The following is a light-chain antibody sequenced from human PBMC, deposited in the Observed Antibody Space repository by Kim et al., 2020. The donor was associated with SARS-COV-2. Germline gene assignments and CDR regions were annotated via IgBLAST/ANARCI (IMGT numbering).Light chain of an antibody. Sequence: GRRVTISCSGSRSNIGINYVYWYQQFPGAAPKLLIFNDHQRPSGVPDRFSGSKCGTSASLAISGVRSEDEADYHCTSWDDSLSGRVFGGGTQLTVL. J-gene: IGLJ3*02. CDR3: TSWDDSLSGRV. CDR2: NDH. CDR1: RSNIGINY. V-gene: IGLV1-47*02.